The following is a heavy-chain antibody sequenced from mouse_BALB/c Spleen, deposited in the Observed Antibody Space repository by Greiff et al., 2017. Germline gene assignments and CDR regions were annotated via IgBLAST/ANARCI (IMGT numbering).Heavy chain of an antibody. CDR1: GFTFSSFG. V-gene: IGHV5-17*02. D-gene: IGHD1-1*01. CDR3: ASSYYGSSAMDY. CDR2: ISSGSSTI. J-gene: IGHJ4*01. Sequence: EVKVEESGGGLVQPGGSRKLSCAASGFTFSSFGMHWVRQAPEKGLEWVAYISSGSSTIYYADTVKGRFTISRDNPKNTLFLQMTSLRSEDTAMYYCASSYYGSSAMDYWGQGTSVTVSS.